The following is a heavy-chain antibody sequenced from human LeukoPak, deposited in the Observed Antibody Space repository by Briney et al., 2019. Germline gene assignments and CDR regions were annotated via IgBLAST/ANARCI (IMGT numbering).Heavy chain of an antibody. CDR3: LVGVVIQNWFDP. CDR2: ISYDGSNK. D-gene: IGHD3-3*01. J-gene: IGHJ5*02. V-gene: IGHV3-30*03. Sequence: GGSLRLSCAASGFTFSSYGMHWVRQAPGKGLEWVAVISYDGSNKYYADSVKGRFTISRDNSKNTLYLQMNSLRAEDTAVYYALVGVVIQNWFDPWGRGTLVTVSS. CDR1: GFTFSSYG.